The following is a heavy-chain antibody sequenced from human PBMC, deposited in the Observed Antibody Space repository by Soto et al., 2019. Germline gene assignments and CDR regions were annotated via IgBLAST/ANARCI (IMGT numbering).Heavy chain of an antibody. CDR1: GGSISSYY. J-gene: IGHJ4*02. Sequence: PSETLSLTCTVSGGSISSYYWSWIRQPPGKGLVWIXXIXXSXXXXXNXXLKSRVTISVDTSKNQFSLKLSSVTAADTAVYYCARVVSLQLWYFDYWGQGTRVTVS. CDR2: IXXSXXX. V-gene: IGHV4-59*01. CDR3: ARVVSLQLWYFDY. D-gene: IGHD3-16*01.